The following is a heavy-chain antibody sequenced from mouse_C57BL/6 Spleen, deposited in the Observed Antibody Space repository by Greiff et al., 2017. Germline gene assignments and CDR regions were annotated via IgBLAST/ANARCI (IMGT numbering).Heavy chain of an antibody. J-gene: IGHJ1*03. Sequence: VPLPHPGAELVKPGASVKLSCKASGYTFTSYWMHWVKQRPGRGLEWIGRIDPNSGGTKYNEKFKSKATLTVDKPSSTAYMQLSSLTSEDSAVYYCARHYGSSYGYFDVWGTGTTVTVSS. CDR3: ARHYGSSYGYFDV. CDR2: IDPNSGGT. V-gene: IGHV1-72*01. D-gene: IGHD1-1*01. CDR1: GYTFTSYW.